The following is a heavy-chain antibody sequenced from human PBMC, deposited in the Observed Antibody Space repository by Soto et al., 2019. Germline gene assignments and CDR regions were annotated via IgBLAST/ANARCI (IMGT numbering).Heavy chain of an antibody. CDR2: IYWDDDK. J-gene: IGHJ6*02. CDR1: GFSVSTGGVG. Sequence: QITLKESGPTLVKPTQTLTLTCTFSGFSVSTGGVGVAWIRQPPGKALEWLALIYWDDDKRYSPFLQSRVTKTKDPHKNQVVLTMTNMDPVDTATYYCAHKGGRGAGMDVWGQGTTVTVSS. CDR3: AHKGGRGAGMDV. V-gene: IGHV2-5*02. D-gene: IGHD2-15*01.